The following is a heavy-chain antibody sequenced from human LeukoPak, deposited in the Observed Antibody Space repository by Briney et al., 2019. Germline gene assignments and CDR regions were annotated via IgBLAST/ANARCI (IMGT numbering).Heavy chain of an antibody. CDR1: GDSFSSDIY. V-gene: IGHV4-4*02. Sequence: PSGTLPLTCAVSGDSFSSDIYWSWVRRPPEKGLEWIGEISHRGTTDYNPSLKSRVTMSVDKSKNHFSLELTSVTAADTAVYYCARTDYGGNPRPWAYWGQGILVTVSS. D-gene: IGHD4-23*01. CDR3: ARTDYGGNPRPWAY. J-gene: IGHJ1*01. CDR2: ISHRGTT.